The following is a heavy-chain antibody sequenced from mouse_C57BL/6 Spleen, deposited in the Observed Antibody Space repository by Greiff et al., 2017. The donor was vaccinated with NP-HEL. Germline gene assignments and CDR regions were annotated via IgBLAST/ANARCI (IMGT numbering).Heavy chain of an antibody. J-gene: IGHJ4*01. CDR3: ARDEAPSGTRGAMDY. CDR2: FYPGSGSI. V-gene: IGHV1-62-2*01. Sequence: QVQLQQSGAELVKPGASVKLSCKASGYTFTEYTIHWVKQRSGQGLEWIGWFYPGSGSIKYNEKFKDKATLTADKSSSTVYMKLSRFTSEDSAVYFCARDEAPSGTRGAMDYWGQGTSVTVSS. CDR1: GYTFTEYT. D-gene: IGHD4-1*01.